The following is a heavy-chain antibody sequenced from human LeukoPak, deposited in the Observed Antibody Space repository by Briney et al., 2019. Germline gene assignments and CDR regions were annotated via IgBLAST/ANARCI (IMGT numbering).Heavy chain of an antibody. CDR1: GFTFDDYG. CDR2: INWNGGST. J-gene: IGHJ6*03. Sequence: GGSLRLSCAASGFTFDDYGMSWVRQAPGKGLEWVSGINWNGGSTGYADSVKGRFTISRDNAKNSLYLQMNSLRAEDTALYYCAREGGSYSRAYYMDVWGKGTTVTVSS. CDR3: AREGGSYSRAYYMDV. D-gene: IGHD1-26*01. V-gene: IGHV3-20*04.